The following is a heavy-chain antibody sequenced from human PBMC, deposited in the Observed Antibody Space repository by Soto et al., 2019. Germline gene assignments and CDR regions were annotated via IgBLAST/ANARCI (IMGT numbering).Heavy chain of an antibody. J-gene: IGHJ6*02. CDR3: ARGDIVLVPAAINYYYYGMDV. Sequence: ASVKVSCKASGYTFTSYDINWVRQGTGQGLEWMGWMNPNSGNTGYAQKFQGRVTMTRNTSISTAYMELSSLRSEDTAVYYCARGDIVLVPAAINYYYYGMDVWGQGTTVTVSS. CDR2: MNPNSGNT. D-gene: IGHD2-2*02. V-gene: IGHV1-8*01. CDR1: GYTFTSYD.